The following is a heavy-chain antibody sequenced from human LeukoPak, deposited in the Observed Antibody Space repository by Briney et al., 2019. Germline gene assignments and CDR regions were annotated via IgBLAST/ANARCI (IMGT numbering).Heavy chain of an antibody. J-gene: IGHJ4*02. CDR2: INHSGST. V-gene: IGHV4-34*01. CDR3: ARVSFELYYDFWSGYRGTFDY. D-gene: IGHD3-3*01. CDR1: GGSFSGYY. Sequence: SETLSLTCAVYGGSFSGYYWSWIRQPPGKGLEWIGEINHSGSTNYNPSLKSRVTISVDTSKNQFSLQLSSVTAADTAVYYCARVSFELYYDFWSGYRGTFDYWGQGTLVTVSS.